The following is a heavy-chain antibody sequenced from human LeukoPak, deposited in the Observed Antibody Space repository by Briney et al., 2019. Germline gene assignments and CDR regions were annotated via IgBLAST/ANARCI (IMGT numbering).Heavy chain of an antibody. J-gene: IGHJ6*03. V-gene: IGHV1-46*01. CDR3: ATIKVGLYYMDV. CDR2: INPSGGST. CDR1: GYTFTSYY. Sequence: ASVKVSCKASGYTFTSYYMHWVRQAPGQGLEWMGIINPSGGSTSYAQKFQGRVTMTEDTSTDTAYMELSSLRSEDTAVYYCATIKVGLYYMDVWGKGTTVTISS. D-gene: IGHD3/OR15-3a*01.